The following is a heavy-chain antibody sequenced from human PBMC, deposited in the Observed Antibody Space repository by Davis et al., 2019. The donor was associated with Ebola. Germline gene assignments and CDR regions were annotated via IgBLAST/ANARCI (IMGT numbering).Heavy chain of an antibody. D-gene: IGHD2-2*01. J-gene: IGHJ4*02. Sequence: ASVQVSCKAFGYTFIYYYINWVRQTPGQGLEWMGRINPKSGATTFAQRFQGRVTMTRDTSSGTAYMDLGRLKSDDTAVYYCARGPAANAPLDYWGQGTLVTVSS. CDR1: GYTFIYYY. V-gene: IGHV1-2*02. CDR2: INPKSGAT. CDR3: ARGPAANAPLDY.